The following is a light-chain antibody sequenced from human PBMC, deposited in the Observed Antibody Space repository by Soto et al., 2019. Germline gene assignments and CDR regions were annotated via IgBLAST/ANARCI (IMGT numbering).Light chain of an antibody. CDR3: SSYTSDSTYV. V-gene: IGLV2-14*01. J-gene: IGLJ1*01. CDR2: DVS. CDR1: SSDVGGYNY. Sequence: QSVLAQPASVSGSPGQLITISCTGTSSDVGGYNYVSWYQEHPGKAPKLMIYDVSNRPSGVSNRFSGSKSGNTASLTISGLQAEDEADYYCSSYTSDSTYVFGTGTKVTVL.